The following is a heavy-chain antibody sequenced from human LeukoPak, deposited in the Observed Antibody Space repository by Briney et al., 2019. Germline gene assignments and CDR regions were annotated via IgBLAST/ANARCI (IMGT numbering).Heavy chain of an antibody. CDR2: INSDGSST. CDR1: GFTFSSYW. V-gene: IGHV3-74*01. CDR3: APTWGPAVPFDY. J-gene: IGHJ4*02. Sequence: GGSLRLPCAASGFTFSSYWMHWVRQAPGKGLVWVSRINSDGSSTSYADSVKGRFTISRDNAKNTLYLQMNSLRAEDTAVYYCAPTWGPAVPFDYWGQGTLVTVSS. D-gene: IGHD2-2*01.